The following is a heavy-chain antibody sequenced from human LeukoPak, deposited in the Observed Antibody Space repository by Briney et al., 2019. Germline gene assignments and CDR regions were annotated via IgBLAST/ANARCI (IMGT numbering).Heavy chain of an antibody. CDR3: ARSDYCGGDCYSSLSNY. D-gene: IGHD2-21*02. Sequence: GGSLRLSCAASGFTFSSYAMSWVRQAPGKGLEWVSSISSSSHIYYADSVKGRFTISRDNAKNSLYLQMNSLRAEDTAVYFCARSDYCGGDCYSSLSNYWGQGTLVTVSS. CDR1: GFTFSSYA. J-gene: IGHJ4*02. CDR2: ISSSSHI. V-gene: IGHV3-21*01.